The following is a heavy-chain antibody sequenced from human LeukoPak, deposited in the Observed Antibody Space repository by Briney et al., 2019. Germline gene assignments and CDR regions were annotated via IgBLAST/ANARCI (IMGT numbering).Heavy chain of an antibody. Sequence: SQTLSLTCTVSGGSISSGDYYWSWIRQPPGTGLEWIGYIYYSGSTYYNPSLKSRVTISVDTSKNQFSLKLSSVTAADTAVYYCARAGDLVGYGMDVWGQGTTVTVSS. J-gene: IGHJ6*02. V-gene: IGHV4-30-4*01. D-gene: IGHD3-16*01. CDR3: ARAGDLVGYGMDV. CDR2: IYYSGST. CDR1: GGSISSGDYY.